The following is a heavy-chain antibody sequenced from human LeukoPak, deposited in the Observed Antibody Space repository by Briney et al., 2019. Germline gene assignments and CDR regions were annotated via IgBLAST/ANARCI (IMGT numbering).Heavy chain of an antibody. CDR2: IYYSGST. J-gene: IGHJ3*02. V-gene: IGHV4-39*07. CDR1: GGSISSSSYY. CDR3: TRDLALLYSSDGRGAFDI. D-gene: IGHD6-19*01. Sequence: SETLSLTCTVSGGSISSSSYYWGWIRQPPGKGLEWIGSIYYSGSTYYNPSLKSRVTISVDTSKNQFSLKLSSVTAADTAVYYCTRDLALLYSSDGRGAFDIWGQGTMVTVSS.